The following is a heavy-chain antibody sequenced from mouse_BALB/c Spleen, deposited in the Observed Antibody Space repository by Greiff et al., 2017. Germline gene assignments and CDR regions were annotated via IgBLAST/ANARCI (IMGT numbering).Heavy chain of an antibody. V-gene: IGHV1-77*01. CDR2: LYPGSGST. CDR1: GYTFTDYV. CDR3: ARSGYEGVDY. J-gene: IGHJ2*01. D-gene: IGHD2-2*01. Sequence: VQLQQSGPELVKPGASVKMSCTASGYTFTDYVICWVKQSTGQGLEWIGELYPGSGSTYYNAKFKGKATLTADKSSNTAYMQLSSLTSEDSAVYCGARSGYEGVDYWGQGTTLTVSA.